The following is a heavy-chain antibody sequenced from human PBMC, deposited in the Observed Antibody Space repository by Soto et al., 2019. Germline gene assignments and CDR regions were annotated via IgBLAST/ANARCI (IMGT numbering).Heavy chain of an antibody. CDR3: ARGLYCSGGSCYADFDY. V-gene: IGHV4-59*12. D-gene: IGHD2-15*01. CDR2: IYYSGNT. Sequence: SDTLSLTCTVSGGSISTYYLSWIRQPPGKGLEWIDYIYYSGNTNYNPSLRNRVTISIDTSKNQFSLNLSSVTAADTAVYYCARGLYCSGGSCYADFDYWGQGTLVTVSS. J-gene: IGHJ4*02. CDR1: GGSISTYY.